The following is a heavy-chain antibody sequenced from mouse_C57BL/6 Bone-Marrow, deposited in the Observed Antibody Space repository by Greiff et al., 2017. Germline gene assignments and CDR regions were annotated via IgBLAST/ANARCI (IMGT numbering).Heavy chain of an antibody. V-gene: IGHV1-50*01. CDR3: ARRIYYDYDWFAY. Sequence: VKLMESGAELVKPGASVKLSCKASGYTFTSYWMPWVKQRPGQGLEWIGEIDPSDSYTNYNQKFKGKATLTVDTSSSTAYMQLSSLTSEDSAVYYCARRIYYDYDWFAYWGQGTLVTVSA. CDR1: GYTFTSYW. J-gene: IGHJ3*01. D-gene: IGHD2-4*01. CDR2: IDPSDSYT.